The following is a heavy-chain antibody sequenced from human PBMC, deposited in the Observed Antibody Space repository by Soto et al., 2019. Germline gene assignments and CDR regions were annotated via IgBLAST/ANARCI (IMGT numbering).Heavy chain of an antibody. CDR2: INTGNGDT. J-gene: IGHJ4*02. V-gene: IGHV1-3*04. CDR1: GYSFTHFE. D-gene: IGHD2-21*02. CDR3: ARGLTRSDY. Sequence: QVQLVQSGPEVKQPGASVRISCQASGYSFTHFEMHWVRQAPGQRLEWMGWINTGNGDTKYSQKFQGRVTFTRDTSASTAYLDLDGLTSDDTSFYFCARGLTRSDYWGQGTLVTVSS.